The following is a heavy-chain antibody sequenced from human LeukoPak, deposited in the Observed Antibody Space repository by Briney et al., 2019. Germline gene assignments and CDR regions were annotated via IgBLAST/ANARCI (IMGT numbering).Heavy chain of an antibody. D-gene: IGHD6-13*01. CDR2: IYTSGST. Sequence: KPSETLSLTCTVSGGSISSYYWSWIRQPAGKGLEWIGRIYTSGSTNCNPSLKSRVTMSVDTSKNQFSLKLSSVTAADTAVYYCARDQRAAAVTYYYYGMDVWGQGTTVTVSS. CDR1: GGSISSYY. CDR3: ARDQRAAAVTYYYYGMDV. V-gene: IGHV4-4*07. J-gene: IGHJ6*02.